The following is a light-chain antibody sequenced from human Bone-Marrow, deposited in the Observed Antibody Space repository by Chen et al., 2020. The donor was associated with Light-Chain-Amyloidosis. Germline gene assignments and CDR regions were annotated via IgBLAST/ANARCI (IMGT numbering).Light chain of an antibody. V-gene: IGKV3-20*01. CDR2: GSS. Sequence: EIALTQSPGTLSLSPGEGANLSCRASQTISSNYLTWYQQKFGQAPRLRIYGSSSRATGIPDRFTGGGSGTDFTLTIHRLEPEDFAMYYCQQYGTSPLTFGGGTNMEIK. CDR1: QTISSNY. CDR3: QQYGTSPLT. J-gene: IGKJ4*01.